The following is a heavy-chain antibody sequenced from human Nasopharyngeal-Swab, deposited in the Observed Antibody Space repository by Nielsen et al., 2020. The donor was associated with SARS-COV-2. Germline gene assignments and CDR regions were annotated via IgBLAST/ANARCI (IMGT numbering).Heavy chain of an antibody. V-gene: IGHV3-30*18. CDR2: ISYDGSNK. CDR1: GLTFSSYG. J-gene: IGHJ4*02. CDR3: AKGEYCSSPSCYPVSYFDY. Sequence: GGSLRLSCAASGLTFSSYGMHWVRQAPGKGLEWVAVISYDGSNKYYADSVKGRFTISRDNSKNTLYLQMNSLRAEDTAVYYCAKGEYCSSPSCYPVSYFDYWGQGTLVTVSS. D-gene: IGHD2-2*01.